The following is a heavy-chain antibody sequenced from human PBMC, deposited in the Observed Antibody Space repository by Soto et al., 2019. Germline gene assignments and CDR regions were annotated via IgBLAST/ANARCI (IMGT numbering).Heavy chain of an antibody. CDR2: VIPIFGTP. CDR1: GGTFSTYA. D-gene: IGHD2-15*01. Sequence: QVQLVQSGAEVKKPGSSVKVSCKAPGGTFSTYAISWVRQAPGQGLEWMGGVIPIFGTPKYAQKFQGRVTITADESTSTGYMELRSLRSEDTAVYYCARSQGGSSSLDIYYYYYYGMDVWCQGTTVTVSS. CDR3: ARSQGGSSSLDIYYYYYYGMDV. J-gene: IGHJ6*02. V-gene: IGHV1-69*01.